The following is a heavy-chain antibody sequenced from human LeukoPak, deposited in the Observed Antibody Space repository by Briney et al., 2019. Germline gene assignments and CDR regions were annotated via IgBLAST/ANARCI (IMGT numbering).Heavy chain of an antibody. V-gene: IGHV1-46*01. CDR2: INPSGGST. CDR3: ARGGYYYDSSGSNWFDP. CDR1: GYTFTSYY. Sequence: ASVKVSCKASGYTFTSYYMHWVRQAPGQGLEWMGIINPSGGSTSYAQKFQGRVTMTRDTSTSTVYMKLSSLRSEDTAVYYCARGGYYYDSSGSNWFDPWGQGTLVTVSS. J-gene: IGHJ5*02. D-gene: IGHD3-22*01.